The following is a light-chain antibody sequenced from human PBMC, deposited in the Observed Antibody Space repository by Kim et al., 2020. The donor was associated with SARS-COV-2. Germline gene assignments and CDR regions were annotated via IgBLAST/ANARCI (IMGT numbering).Light chain of an antibody. CDR2: AVN. CDR1: GREVGGYDD. V-gene: IGLV2-14*03. CDR3: GSYTSTNTRI. J-gene: IGLJ1*01. Sequence: GQSLQTSATGIGREVGGYDDVSCYQHNPGKTPQVSFYAVNRRRSGVSTRFSGSKAGSTASLTISGLRAENEADYYCGSYTSTNTRIFGTGTKVTVL.